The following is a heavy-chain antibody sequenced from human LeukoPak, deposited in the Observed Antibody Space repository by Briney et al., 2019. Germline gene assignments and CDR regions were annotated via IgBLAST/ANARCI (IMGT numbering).Heavy chain of an antibody. CDR3: AGGGEWLVFDY. Sequence: SETLSLTCSVSGGSISSYYWSWIRQPPGKGLEWIGYIYYIGRTNYNPSLKSRVTMSVETSKNRFFLNLSSVTAADAAVYHCAGGGEWLVFDYWGQGTLVTVSS. J-gene: IGHJ4*02. CDR1: GGSISSYY. D-gene: IGHD6-19*01. CDR2: IYYIGRT. V-gene: IGHV4-59*01.